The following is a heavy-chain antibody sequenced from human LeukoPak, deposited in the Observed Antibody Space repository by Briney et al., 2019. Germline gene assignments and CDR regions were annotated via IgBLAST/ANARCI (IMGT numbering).Heavy chain of an antibody. J-gene: IGHJ5*02. CDR3: ARVRVNIRVVTTFDP. CDR1: GGTFSSYA. D-gene: IGHD3-10*01. V-gene: IGHV1-69*13. Sequence: SVKVSCMASGGTFSSYAISWVRQAPGQGLEWMGGIIPIFGTANYAQKFQGRVTITADESTSTAYMELSSLRSEDTAVYYCARVRVNIRVVTTFDPWGQGTLVTVSS. CDR2: IIPIFGTA.